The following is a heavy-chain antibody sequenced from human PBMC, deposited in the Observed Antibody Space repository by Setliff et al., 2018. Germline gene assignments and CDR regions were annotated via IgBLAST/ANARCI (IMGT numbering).Heavy chain of an antibody. D-gene: IGHD2-21*01. J-gene: IGHJ4*02. Sequence: GGSLRLSCAASGFTFSRYSMNWVRQAPGKGLEWVSSISSSSTYIYYADSVKGRFTISRDNAKNSLFLQLISLRVDDTAVYYCSSYLVSWGQGALVTVSS. CDR2: ISSSSTYI. CDR1: GFTFSRYS. V-gene: IGHV3-21*01. CDR3: SSYLVS.